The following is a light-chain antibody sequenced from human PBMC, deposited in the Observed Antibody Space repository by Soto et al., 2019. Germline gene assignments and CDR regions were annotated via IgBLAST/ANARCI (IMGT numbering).Light chain of an antibody. Sequence: EIVLTQSPGTLSLSPGARAPLSCRARRSVGNNYLAWYQQRPGQAPNLLIYDASSRATGIPDRISGSGSGTDFTLTITRLEPEDSAMYYCQQYAYSPLNFGGGTRLEIK. CDR2: DAS. V-gene: IGKV3-20*01. J-gene: IGKJ5*01. CDR1: RSVGNNY. CDR3: QQYAYSPLN.